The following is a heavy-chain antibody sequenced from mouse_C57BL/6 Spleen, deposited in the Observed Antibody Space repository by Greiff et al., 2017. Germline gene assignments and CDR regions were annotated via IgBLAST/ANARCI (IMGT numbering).Heavy chain of an antibody. D-gene: IGHD2-1*01. V-gene: IGHV5-4*03. Sequence: EVNVVESGGGLVKPGGSLKLSCAASGFTFSSYAMSWVRQTPEKRLEWVATISDGGSYTYYPDNVKGRFTISRDNAKNNLYLQMSHLKSEDTAMYYCARGRGNFDWGQGTLVTVSA. J-gene: IGHJ3*01. CDR2: ISDGGSYT. CDR1: GFTFSSYA. CDR3: ARGRGNFD.